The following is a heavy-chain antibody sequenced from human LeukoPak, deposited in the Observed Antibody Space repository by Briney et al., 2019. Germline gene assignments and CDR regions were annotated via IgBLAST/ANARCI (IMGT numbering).Heavy chain of an antibody. J-gene: IGHJ4*02. CDR2: MNPNSGNT. D-gene: IGHD3-10*01. CDR3: ARARGSGSYSEPYYFDY. Sequence: SVKVSCKASGYTFTNYDINWVRQATGQGLEWMGWMNPNSGNTGYAQKFQGRVTITRNTSISTAYMELSSLTSEDTAVYFCARARGSGSYSEPYYFDYWGQGTLVTVSS. CDR1: GYTFTNYD. V-gene: IGHV1-8*03.